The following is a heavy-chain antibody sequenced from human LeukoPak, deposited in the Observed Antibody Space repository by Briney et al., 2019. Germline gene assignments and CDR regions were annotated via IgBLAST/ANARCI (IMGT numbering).Heavy chain of an antibody. CDR1: GFTFSSYW. CDR2: IKQDGSEK. Sequence: GGSLRLSCAASGFTFSSYWMSWVREAPGKGREGGANIKQDGSEKYYVDSVKGRFTISRDNAKNSLYLQMNSLRAEDTAVYYCARSSLGGWYRVDYWGQGTLVTVSS. D-gene: IGHD6-19*01. V-gene: IGHV3-7*01. J-gene: IGHJ4*02. CDR3: ARSSLGGWYRVDY.